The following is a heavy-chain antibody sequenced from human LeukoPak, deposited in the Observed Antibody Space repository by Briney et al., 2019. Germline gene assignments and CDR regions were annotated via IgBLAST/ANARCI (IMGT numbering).Heavy chain of an antibody. Sequence: SETLSLTCTVSSGSFRTYYWSWIRQPPGKGLEWIGYIFYNEGTSYNPSLKSRVTISVDTSNNQLSLKVNSVTAADTAVYYCARSPSFGGVPKLNYMDVWAKGPRSPSP. D-gene: IGHD3-16*01. J-gene: IGHJ6*03. CDR1: SGSFRTYY. V-gene: IGHV4-59*01. CDR2: IFYNEGT. CDR3: ARSPSFGGVPKLNYMDV.